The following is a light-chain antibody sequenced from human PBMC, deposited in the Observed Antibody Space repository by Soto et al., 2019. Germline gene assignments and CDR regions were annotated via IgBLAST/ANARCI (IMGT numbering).Light chain of an antibody. J-gene: IGKJ1*01. Sequence: EIVLTQSPDTLSLSPGESATLSCRASQSVGSSYLAWYQQKPGQAPRLLIYGASSRATGVPDRFSGSGSGTEFTLTISRLEPEDFAVYYCQQYGGSSWTFGQGTKVEIK. V-gene: IGKV3-20*01. CDR1: QSVGSSY. CDR3: QQYGGSSWT. CDR2: GAS.